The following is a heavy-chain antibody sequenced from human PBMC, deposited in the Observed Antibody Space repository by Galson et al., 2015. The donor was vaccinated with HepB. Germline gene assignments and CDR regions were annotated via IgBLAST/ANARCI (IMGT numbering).Heavy chain of an antibody. CDR1: GYTFTNYY. D-gene: IGHD6-13*01. Sequence: VKVSCKVSGYTFTNYYMHWVQQAPGQGLEWMGLIDPEDGETIYAEKFQGRVTITADTSTDTAYMELSSLRSEDTAVYYCATDRGRAAAGRRPMGYYYYMDVWGKGTTVTVSS. CDR2: IDPEDGET. V-gene: IGHV1-69-2*01. J-gene: IGHJ6*03. CDR3: ATDRGRAAAGRRPMGYYYYMDV.